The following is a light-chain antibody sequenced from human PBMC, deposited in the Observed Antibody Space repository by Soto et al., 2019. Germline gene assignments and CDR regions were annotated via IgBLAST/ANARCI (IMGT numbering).Light chain of an antibody. CDR2: GAS. CDR1: ESVSSN. V-gene: IGKV3-15*01. J-gene: IGKJ1*01. CDR3: QQYNNWPQT. Sequence: EIVLTQAPATLSVSPWERATLSCRASESVSSNLAWYQQKPGQVPRLLIYGASTRATDVPARFSGSGSGTEFTLTISSLQSEDFAEYHCQQYNNWPQTFGQGTKVDIK.